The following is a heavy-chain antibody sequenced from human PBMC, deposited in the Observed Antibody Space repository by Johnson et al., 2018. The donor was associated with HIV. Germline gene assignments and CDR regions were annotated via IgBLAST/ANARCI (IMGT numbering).Heavy chain of an antibody. CDR1: GFTFSTYA. J-gene: IGHJ3*02. CDR2: ISYDGSNK. CDR3: ARDGWGGSGSLGAFDI. Sequence: QLVESGGGVVQPGRSLRLSCAASGFTFSTYAMHWVRQAPGKGLEWVAVISYDGSNKYYADSVKGRFTISRDNSRNTLYMQMNSLRVEDTAVYYCARDGWGGSGSLGAFDIWGQGTLVTFSS. D-gene: IGHD3-10*01. V-gene: IGHV3-30-3*01.